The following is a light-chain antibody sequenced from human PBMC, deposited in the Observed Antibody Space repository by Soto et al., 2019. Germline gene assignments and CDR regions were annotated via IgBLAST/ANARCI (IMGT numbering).Light chain of an antibody. CDR1: SSDVGAYNY. J-gene: IGLJ1*01. CDR3: SSYRGGTTVV. V-gene: IGLV2-14*01. CDR2: EVR. Sequence: QSALTQPASVSGSPGQSITISCTGTSSDVGAYNYVSWYQQYPGKAPKVIIFEVRKRPSGVSNRFSGSKSGDTASLTISGLQAEDEADYYCSSYRGGTTVVFGTGTKLTVL.